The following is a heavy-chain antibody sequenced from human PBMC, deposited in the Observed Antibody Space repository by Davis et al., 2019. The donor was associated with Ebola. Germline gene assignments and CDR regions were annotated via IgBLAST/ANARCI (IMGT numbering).Heavy chain of an antibody. CDR1: GFTFSNYN. CDR3: ARDRFFAFDF. V-gene: IGHV3-48*02. CDR2: ISSSSSSI. J-gene: IGHJ4*02. D-gene: IGHD3/OR15-3a*01. Sequence: GESLKISCAASGFTFSNYNMNWVRQAPGKGLEWVSYISSSSSSIYYADSVKGRFTISRDNAKNSLYLQMDSLRDEDTAVYYCARDRFFAFDFWSQGVHVSVSS.